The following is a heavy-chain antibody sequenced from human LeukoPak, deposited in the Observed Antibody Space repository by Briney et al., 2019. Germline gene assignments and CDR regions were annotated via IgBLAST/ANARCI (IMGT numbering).Heavy chain of an antibody. V-gene: IGHV3-30-3*01. J-gene: IGHJ4*02. CDR3: VREPGPGYFDY. D-gene: IGHD6-13*01. CDR2: IPQDGSRR. Sequence: PGGSLRLSCAASGLTFSSHAMHWVRQAPGKGLEWVAVIPQDGSRRHYTDSVKGRFTISRDNSRNTLYLGMNSLRAGDTAVYYCVREPGPGYFDYWGRGTLVTVSS. CDR1: GLTFSSHA.